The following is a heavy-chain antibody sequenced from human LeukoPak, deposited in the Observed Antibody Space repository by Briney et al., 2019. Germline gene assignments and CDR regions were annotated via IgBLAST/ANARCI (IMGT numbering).Heavy chain of an antibody. V-gene: IGHV4-31*03. CDR2: IYYSGST. CDR3: ASRVQLWLPFVY. Sequence: SQTLSLTCTVSGGSISSGGYYWSWIRQHPGKGLEWIGYIYYSGSTYYNPSLKSRVTISVDTSKNQFSLKLSSVTAADTAVYYCASRVQLWLPFVYWGQGTLVTVPS. D-gene: IGHD5-18*01. J-gene: IGHJ4*02. CDR1: GGSISSGGYY.